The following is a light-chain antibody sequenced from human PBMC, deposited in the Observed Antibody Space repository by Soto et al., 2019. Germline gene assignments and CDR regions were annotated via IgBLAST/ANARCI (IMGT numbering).Light chain of an antibody. CDR2: RDS. Sequence: QAVLTQPPSVSGAPGQRVTISCTGSASNLGAKYAVHWYQHLPGTAPKLLIYRDSQRPSGVPDRFSGSKSGTSASLAISGLRSEDEADYYCAAWDDSLRGWVFGGGTKLTVL. CDR1: ASNLGAKY. V-gene: IGLV1-47*01. CDR3: AAWDDSLRGWV. J-gene: IGLJ3*02.